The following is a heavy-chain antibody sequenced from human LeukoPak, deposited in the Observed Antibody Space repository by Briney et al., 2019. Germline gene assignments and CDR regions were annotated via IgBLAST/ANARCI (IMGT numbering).Heavy chain of an antibody. J-gene: IGHJ6*02. V-gene: IGHV1-69*13. CDR3: TTRACHAGGCSSSFYYYYGLHF. Sequence: SVKVSCKASGNSISNYAVSWVRQAPGQGFEWMGGFIPIFGTADYAQKFQGRVTITADQSTSTTYMALSSLKSEDTATYYCTTRACHAGGCSSSFYYYYGLHFWGQGTTVSVSS. CDR2: FIPIFGTA. D-gene: IGHD3-16*01. CDR1: GNSISNYA.